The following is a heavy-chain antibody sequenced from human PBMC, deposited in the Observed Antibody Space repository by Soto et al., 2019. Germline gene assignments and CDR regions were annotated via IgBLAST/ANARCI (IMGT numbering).Heavy chain of an antibody. CDR3: ARGRAPIGAIAARRLFAYYFDY. CDR2: MNPNSGNT. V-gene: IGHV1-8*01. J-gene: IGHJ4*02. Sequence: GASVKVSCKASGYTFTSYDINWVRQATGQGLEWMGWMNPNSGNTGYAQKFQGRVTMTRNTSISTAYMELSSLRSEDTAVYYCARGRAPIGAIAARRLFAYYFDYWGQGTLVTVSS. D-gene: IGHD6-6*01. CDR1: GYTFTSYD.